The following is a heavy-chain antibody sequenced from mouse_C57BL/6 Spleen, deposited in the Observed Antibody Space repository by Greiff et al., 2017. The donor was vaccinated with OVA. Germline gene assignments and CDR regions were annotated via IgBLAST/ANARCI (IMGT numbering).Heavy chain of an antibody. Sequence: QVQLQQPGAELVMPGASVKLSCKASGYTFTSYWMHWVKQRPGQGLEWIGEIDPSDSYTNYNQKFKGKSTLTVDKSSSTAYMQLSSLTSEDAAVYYCARSVVGLAFYDWGQGTTLTVSS. D-gene: IGHD1-1*02. CDR1: GYTFTSYW. V-gene: IGHV1-69*01. CDR2: IDPSDSYT. CDR3: ARSVVGLAFYD. J-gene: IGHJ2*01.